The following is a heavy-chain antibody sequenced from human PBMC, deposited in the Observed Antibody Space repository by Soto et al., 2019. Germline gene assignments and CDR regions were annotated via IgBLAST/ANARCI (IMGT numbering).Heavy chain of an antibody. CDR1: GFTFVDYA. V-gene: IGHV3-49*04. Sequence: PGGSLRLSCTSSGFTFVDYAMSWVRQAPGKGLEWVGFIRSKAYGGTTEYAASVKGRFTISRDDSKSIAYLQMNSLKTEDTAVYYCTREGIAVAGPYYYYYYGMDVWGQGTTVTVSS. CDR2: IRSKAYGGTT. J-gene: IGHJ6*02. D-gene: IGHD6-19*01. CDR3: TREGIAVAGPYYYYYYGMDV.